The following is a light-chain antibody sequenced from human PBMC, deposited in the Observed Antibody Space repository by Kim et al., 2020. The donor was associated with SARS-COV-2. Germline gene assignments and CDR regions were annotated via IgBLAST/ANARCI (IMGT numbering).Light chain of an antibody. CDR1: SLRSYY. Sequence: SSELTQDPAVSVALGQTVSITCQGDSLRSYYATWYQQKPGQAPILVIYGKNNRPSGIPDRFSGSSSGNPASLTITGTQAGDEADYYCNSRASNDNVVFGG. CDR3: NSRASNDNVV. V-gene: IGLV3-19*01. J-gene: IGLJ2*01. CDR2: GKN.